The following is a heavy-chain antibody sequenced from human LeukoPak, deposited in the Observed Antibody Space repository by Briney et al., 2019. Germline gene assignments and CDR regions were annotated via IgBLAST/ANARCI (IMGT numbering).Heavy chain of an antibody. V-gene: IGHV1-46*01. CDR3: ARSRDGYKAVGY. D-gene: IGHD5-24*01. CDR1: GYTFTSYY. Sequence: ASVKVSCKASGYTFTSYYMHWVRQAPGQGLEWMGIIDPSGGSTSYAQKFQGRVTMTRDTSTSAVYMELSSLRSEDTAVYYCARSRDGYKAVGYWGQGTLVIVSS. CDR2: IDPSGGST. J-gene: IGHJ4*02.